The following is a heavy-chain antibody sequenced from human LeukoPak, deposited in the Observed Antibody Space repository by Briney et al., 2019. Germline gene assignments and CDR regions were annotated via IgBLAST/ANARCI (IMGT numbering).Heavy chain of an antibody. CDR2: ISSSSSYI. CDR3: ARESTEDRPGS. J-gene: IGHJ5*02. Sequence: GGSLRLSCAASGFTFSSYSMNWVRQAPGKGREGVSSISSSSSYIYYADSVKGRFTISRDDAKNSLFLQMNSLRAEDTAVYYCARESTEDRPGSWGQGTLVTVSS. D-gene: IGHD5/OR15-5a*01. V-gene: IGHV3-21*01. CDR1: GFTFSSYS.